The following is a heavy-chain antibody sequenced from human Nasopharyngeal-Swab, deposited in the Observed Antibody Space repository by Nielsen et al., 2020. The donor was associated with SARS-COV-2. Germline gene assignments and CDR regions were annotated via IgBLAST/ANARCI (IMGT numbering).Heavy chain of an antibody. CDR2: IDWDDDK. Sequence: SGPTLVKPTETLTLTCTFSGFSLSTSAMCVSWIRQPPGKALEWLARIDWDDDKYYSTSLKTRLTISKDTSKNQVVLTMTNMDPVDTATYYCARNINDYGDYHGVLDIRGQGTMVTVSS. V-gene: IGHV2-70*11. D-gene: IGHD4-17*01. CDR1: GFSLSTSAMC. J-gene: IGHJ3*02. CDR3: ARNINDYGDYHGVLDI.